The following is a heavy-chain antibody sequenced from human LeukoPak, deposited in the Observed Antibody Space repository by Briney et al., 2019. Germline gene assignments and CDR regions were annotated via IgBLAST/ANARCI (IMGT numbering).Heavy chain of an antibody. CDR3: ARDGSQDYGDWGYFDY. D-gene: IGHD4-17*01. CDR2: ISYDGSNK. Sequence: GGSLRLSCAASGFIFSSYAMHWVRQAPGKGLEWVAVISYDGSNKYYADSVKGRFTISRDNSKNTLYLQMNSLRAEDTAVYYCARDGSQDYGDWGYFDYWGQGTLVTVSS. J-gene: IGHJ4*02. V-gene: IGHV3-30-3*01. CDR1: GFIFSSYA.